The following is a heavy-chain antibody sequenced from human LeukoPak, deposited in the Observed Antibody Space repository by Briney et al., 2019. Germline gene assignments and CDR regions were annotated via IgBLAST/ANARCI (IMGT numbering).Heavy chain of an antibody. CDR3: ARAPTSVSNPYYSDY. CDR2: IYPGDYDT. D-gene: IGHD4-17*01. Sequence: GESLKISRKGSGYSFSTYWIAWVRQVPGKGLEWMGIIYPGDYDTRYSVTFRGQVTISVDKSVSTAYLQWSSLKASETAVYYCARAPTSVSNPYYSDYWGQGTLVTVSS. CDR1: GYSFSTYW. V-gene: IGHV5-51*01. J-gene: IGHJ4*02.